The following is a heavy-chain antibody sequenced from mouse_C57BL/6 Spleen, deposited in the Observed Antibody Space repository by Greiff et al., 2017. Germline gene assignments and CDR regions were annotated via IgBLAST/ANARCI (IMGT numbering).Heavy chain of an antibody. V-gene: IGHV1-55*01. CDR2: LYPGSGST. D-gene: IGHD1-1*01. J-gene: IGHJ3*01. CDR3: ARDGSSYPAWFAY. CDR1: GYTFTSYW. Sequence: VQLQQSGAELVKPGASVKMSCTASGYTFTSYWITWVKQRPGQGLEWIGDLYPGSGSTNYNEKFTSKATLTVDTSSSTAYMQLSSLTSEDSAVYYCARDGSSYPAWFAYWGQGTLVTVSA.